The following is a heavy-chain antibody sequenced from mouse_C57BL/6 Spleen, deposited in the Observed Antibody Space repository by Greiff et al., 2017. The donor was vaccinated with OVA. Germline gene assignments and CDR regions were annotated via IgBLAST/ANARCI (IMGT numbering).Heavy chain of an antibody. V-gene: IGHV5-4*01. J-gene: IGHJ2*01. D-gene: IGHD1-1*01. Sequence: EVMLVESGGGLVKPGGSLKLSFAASGFTFSSYAMSWVRQTPEKRLEWVATISDGGSYTYYPDNVKGRFTFSRDNAKNNLYLQMSHLKSEDTAMYYCARDDYGSRPFLDYWGQGTTLTVSS. CDR1: GFTFSSYA. CDR2: ISDGGSYT. CDR3: ARDDYGSRPFLDY.